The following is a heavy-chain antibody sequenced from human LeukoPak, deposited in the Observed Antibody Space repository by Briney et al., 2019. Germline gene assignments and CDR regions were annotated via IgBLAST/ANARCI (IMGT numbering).Heavy chain of an antibody. Sequence: PGGSLRLSCAASGFTFSSYSMTWVRQAPGKGLGWVSSISSSSSYIYYADSVKGRFTISRDNAKNSLYLQMNSLRAEDTAVYYCARDYWGGYYSSNWFDPWGQGTLVTVSS. J-gene: IGHJ5*02. CDR1: GFTFSSYS. D-gene: IGHD3-3*01. CDR3: ARDYWGGYYSSNWFDP. CDR2: ISSSSSYI. V-gene: IGHV3-21*01.